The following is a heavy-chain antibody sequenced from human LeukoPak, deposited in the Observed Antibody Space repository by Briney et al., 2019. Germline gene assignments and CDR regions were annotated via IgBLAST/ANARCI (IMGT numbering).Heavy chain of an antibody. V-gene: IGHV5-51*01. D-gene: IGHD3-10*01. CDR1: GSRFTSYW. J-gene: IGHJ4*02. CDR3: ARQWGRGSGSYLGY. Sequence: GESLEISCKGSGSRFTSYWSAWVRQLPGKGLKGMQVIYPGDSDTTYSPSFQGQVTISADKSISNAYLQWSRLRASDTAMYYCARQWGRGSGSYLGYWGQGTLVTVSS. CDR2: IYPGDSDT.